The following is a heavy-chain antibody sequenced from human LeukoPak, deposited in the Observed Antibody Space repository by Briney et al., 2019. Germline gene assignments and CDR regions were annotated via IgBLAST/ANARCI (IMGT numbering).Heavy chain of an antibody. J-gene: IGHJ6*03. V-gene: IGHV3-48*01. CDR2: ISSSSSTI. Sequence: PGGSLRLSCAASGFTFSSYSMNWVRQAPGKGLEWVSYISSSSSTIYYADSVKGRFTISRDNSKNSLYLQMNSLRAEDPAVYYCARDTGGGELMSYYYYYMDVWGKGTTVTVSS. CDR1: GFTFSSYS. CDR3: ARDTGGGELMSYYYYYMDV. D-gene: IGHD1-26*01.